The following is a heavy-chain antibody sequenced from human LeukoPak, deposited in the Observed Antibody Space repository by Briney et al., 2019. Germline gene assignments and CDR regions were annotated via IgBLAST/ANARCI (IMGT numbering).Heavy chain of an antibody. CDR1: GYSISSGYY. CDR3: ARGRDYRYGSGSYLPYYFDY. V-gene: IGHV4-38-2*02. CDR2: IYYSGST. D-gene: IGHD3-10*01. J-gene: IGHJ4*02. Sequence: PSETLSLTCTVSGYSISSGYYWGWIRQPPGKGLEWIGSIYYSGSTYYNPSLKSRVTISVDTSKNQFSLKLSSVTAADTAVYYCARGRDYRYGSGSYLPYYFDYWGQGTLVTVSS.